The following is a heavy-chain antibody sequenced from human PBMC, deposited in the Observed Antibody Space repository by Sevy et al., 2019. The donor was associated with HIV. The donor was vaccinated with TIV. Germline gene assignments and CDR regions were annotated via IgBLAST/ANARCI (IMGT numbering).Heavy chain of an antibody. V-gene: IGHV3-23*01. Sequence: GGSLRLSCAASGFTFSSDAMSWVRQAPGKGLEWVSAISGSGGSTYYADSVKGRFTISRDNSKNTLYLQMNSLRAEDTAVYYCAKGIEMATKHNWFDPWGQGTLVTVSS. CDR3: AKGIEMATKHNWFDP. D-gene: IGHD5-12*01. J-gene: IGHJ5*02. CDR2: ISGSGGST. CDR1: GFTFSSDA.